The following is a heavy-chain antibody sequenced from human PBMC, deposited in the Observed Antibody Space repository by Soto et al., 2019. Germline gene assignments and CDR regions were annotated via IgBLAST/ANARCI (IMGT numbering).Heavy chain of an antibody. CDR3: ARHSQNGPHLWFGELLS. CDR1: GASISSYY. V-gene: IGHV4-59*01. CDR2: IHYSGSI. Sequence: QVQLQESGPGLVKPSETLSLTCTVSGASISSYYWSWIRQPPGKGLDWIGYIHYSGSINYNPSLKSRVIISIDKSKNQFSLKLSSVTAADTAVYYCARHSQNGPHLWFGELLSWGQGTMVTVSS. D-gene: IGHD3-10*01. J-gene: IGHJ4*02.